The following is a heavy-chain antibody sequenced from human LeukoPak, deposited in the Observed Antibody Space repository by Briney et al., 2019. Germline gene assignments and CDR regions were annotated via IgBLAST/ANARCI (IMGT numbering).Heavy chain of an antibody. V-gene: IGHV1-2*02. J-gene: IGHJ5*02. Sequence: ASVKVSCKASGYTFTGYYMHWVRQAPGQGLEWMGWINPNSGGTNYAQKFQGRVTMTRDTSISTAYMELRSLRFDDTALYYCARDRLNRFDPWGQGTLVTVSS. CDR3: ARDRLNRFDP. CDR1: GYTFTGYY. D-gene: IGHD6-6*01. CDR2: INPNSGGT.